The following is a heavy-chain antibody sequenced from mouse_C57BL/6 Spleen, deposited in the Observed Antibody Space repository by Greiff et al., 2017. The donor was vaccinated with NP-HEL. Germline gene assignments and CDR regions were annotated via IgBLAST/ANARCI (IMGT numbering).Heavy chain of an antibody. Sequence: EVMLVESGGGLVKPGGSLKLSCAASGFTFSDYGMHWVRQAPEKGLEWVAYISSGSSTIYYADTVKGRFTISRDNAKNTLFLQMTSLRSEDTAMYYCARGALEGYFDVWGTGTTVTVSS. CDR3: ARGALEGYFDV. CDR1: GFTFSDYG. J-gene: IGHJ1*03. CDR2: ISSGSSTI. V-gene: IGHV5-17*01.